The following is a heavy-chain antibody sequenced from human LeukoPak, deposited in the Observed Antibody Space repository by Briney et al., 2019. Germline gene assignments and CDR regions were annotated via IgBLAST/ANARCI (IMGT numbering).Heavy chain of an antibody. CDR3: ARRVVVKGYWFDP. J-gene: IGHJ5*02. CDR2: IYYSGST. D-gene: IGHD3-22*01. V-gene: IGHV4-59*12. CDR1: GGSISSYY. Sequence: SETLSLTCTVSGGSISSYYRSWIRQPPGKGLEWIGYIYYSGSTNYNPSLKGRVTISVDTSKNQFSLKLSSVTAADTAVYYCARRVVVKGYWFDPWGQGTLVTVSS.